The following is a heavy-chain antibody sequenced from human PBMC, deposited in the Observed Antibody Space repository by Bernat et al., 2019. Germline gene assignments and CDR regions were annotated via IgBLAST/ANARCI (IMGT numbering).Heavy chain of an antibody. CDR2: IYSGGST. J-gene: IGHJ6*02. Sequence: EVQLVESGGGLVQPGGSLRLSCAASGFTVSSNYMSWVRQAPGKGLEWVSVIYSGGSTYYADSVKGRFTISRDNSKNKLYLQMNSLRAEDTAVYYCARISSEIYYYYYYGMDVWGQGTTVTVSS. V-gene: IGHV3-66*01. CDR3: ARISSEIYYYYYYGMDV. D-gene: IGHD6-25*01. CDR1: GFTVSSNY.